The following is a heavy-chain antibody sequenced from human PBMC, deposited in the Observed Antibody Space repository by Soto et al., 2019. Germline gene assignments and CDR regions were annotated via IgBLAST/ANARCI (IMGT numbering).Heavy chain of an antibody. CDR3: AREGGRYSYDMFDY. Sequence: SETLSLTCTVSGVSVSLYYWSWIRQPPGKGLEWIAYSFYSGKTDYNPSLKSRVAISVDTSKNQFSLKLSSVTAADTAVYYCAREGGRYSYDMFDYWGQGTLVTAPQ. CDR2: SFYSGKT. D-gene: IGHD5-18*01. J-gene: IGHJ4*02. V-gene: IGHV4-59*02. CDR1: GVSVSLYY.